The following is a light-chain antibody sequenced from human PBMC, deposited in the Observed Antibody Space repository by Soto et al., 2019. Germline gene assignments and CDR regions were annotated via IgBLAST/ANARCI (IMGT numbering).Light chain of an antibody. CDR1: SGHSSYI. CDR3: ETWDSNTRV. CDR2: LEGSGSY. J-gene: IGLJ2*01. Sequence: QAVVTQSSSASASLGSSAKLTCTLSSGHSSYIIAWHQQQPGKAPRYLMKLEGSGSYNKGSGVPDRFSGSSSGADRYLTISNLQFEDDADYYCETWDSNTRVFGGGTKLTVL. V-gene: IGLV4-60*02.